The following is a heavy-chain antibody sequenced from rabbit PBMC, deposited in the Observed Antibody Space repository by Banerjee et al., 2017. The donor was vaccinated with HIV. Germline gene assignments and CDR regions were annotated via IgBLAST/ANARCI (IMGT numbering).Heavy chain of an antibody. CDR3: ARVDAGSSGYPYYFNL. Sequence: EESGGGLVQPEGSLTLTCKASGFDFSSNAMCWVRQAPGKGPEWIGCIYTGSGSTYYASWAKGRFTITRSTSLNTVTLQMTSLTAADTATYFCARVDAGSSGYPYYFNLWGPGTLVTVS. CDR1: GFDFSSNA. J-gene: IGHJ4*01. D-gene: IGHD1-1*01. V-gene: IGHV1S47*01. CDR2: IYTGSGST.